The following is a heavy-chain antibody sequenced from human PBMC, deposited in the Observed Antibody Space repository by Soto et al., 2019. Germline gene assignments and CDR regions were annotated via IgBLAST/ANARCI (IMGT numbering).Heavy chain of an antibody. D-gene: IGHD2-15*01. V-gene: IGHV3-30*18. Sequence: GGSLRLSCAASGFTFSSYGMHWVRQAPGKGLEWVAVISYDGSNKYYADSVEGRFTISRDNSKNTLYLQMNSLRAEDTAVYYCAKDRWGADCSGGSCYAIDYWGQGTLVTVSS. CDR3: AKDRWGADCSGGSCYAIDY. J-gene: IGHJ4*02. CDR2: ISYDGSNK. CDR1: GFTFSSYG.